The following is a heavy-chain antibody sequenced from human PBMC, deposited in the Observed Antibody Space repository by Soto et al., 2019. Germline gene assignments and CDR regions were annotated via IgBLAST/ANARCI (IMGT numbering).Heavy chain of an antibody. CDR3: ARHINYYGSGSYTGWFDP. Sequence: GESLKISCKGSGYSFTSYWIGWVRQMPGKGLEWMGIIYPGDSDTRYSPSFQGQVTISADKSISTAYLQWSSLKASDTAMYYCARHINYYGSGSYTGWFDPWGQGTLVTVSS. V-gene: IGHV5-51*01. D-gene: IGHD3-10*01. CDR1: GYSFTSYW. J-gene: IGHJ5*02. CDR2: IYPGDSDT.